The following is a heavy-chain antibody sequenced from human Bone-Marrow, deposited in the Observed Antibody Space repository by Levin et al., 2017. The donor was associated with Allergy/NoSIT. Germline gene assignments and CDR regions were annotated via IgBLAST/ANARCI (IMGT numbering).Heavy chain of an antibody. CDR1: GFTFRSYA. CDR2: ISGSGGST. V-gene: IGHV3-23*01. D-gene: IGHD6-19*01. CDR3: AKDFMPGIAVAGQFDY. Sequence: LSLTCAASGFTFRSYAMSWVRQAPGKGLEWVSAISGSGGSTYYADSVKGRFTISRDNSKNTLYLQMNSLRAEDTAVYYCAKDFMPGIAVAGQFDYWGQGTLVTVSS. J-gene: IGHJ4*02.